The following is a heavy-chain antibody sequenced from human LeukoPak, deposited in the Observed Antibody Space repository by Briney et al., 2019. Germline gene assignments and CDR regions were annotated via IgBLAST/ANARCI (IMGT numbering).Heavy chain of an antibody. Sequence: NASETLSLTCTDSGGSISSHYWSWIRQPAGKGLEWIGRIYTSGSTNYNPSLKSRVTISVDTSKNQFSLKLSSVTAADTAVYYCARARYYYDSSVGPGYFDFWGQGTLVTVSS. CDR1: GGSISSHY. D-gene: IGHD3-22*01. J-gene: IGHJ4*02. CDR3: ARARYYYDSSVGPGYFDF. CDR2: IYTSGST. V-gene: IGHV4-4*07.